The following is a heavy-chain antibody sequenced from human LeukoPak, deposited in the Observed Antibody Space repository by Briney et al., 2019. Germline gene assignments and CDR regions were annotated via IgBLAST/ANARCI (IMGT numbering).Heavy chain of an antibody. Sequence: GGSLRLSCAASGFTFSTYAMSWVRQTPGKGLEWVSVINNSGDSTNDADSVKGQFTISRDNSKSTLMNSLRAEDTAVYYCAKGKGAYCDGDCSGRILDYWGQGILVTVSS. CDR3: AKGKGAYCDGDCSGRILDY. D-gene: IGHD2-21*02. CDR1: GFTFSTYA. J-gene: IGHJ4*02. V-gene: IGHV3-23*01. CDR2: INNSGDST.